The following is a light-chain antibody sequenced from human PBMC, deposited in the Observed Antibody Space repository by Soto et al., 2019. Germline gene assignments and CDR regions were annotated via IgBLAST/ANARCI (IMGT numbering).Light chain of an antibody. CDR2: VAS. V-gene: IGKV1-39*01. J-gene: IGKJ5*01. Sequence: DIQMDQSPSSLSASVGHRVTITCRASHSISRYLNWYQQKPGKAPNLLIYVASSLQSEVPSRFSGSGSGTDFTLTITSLQPEDFATYYCQQNYSPPPITFGQGTRLEIK. CDR3: QQNYSPPPIT. CDR1: HSISRY.